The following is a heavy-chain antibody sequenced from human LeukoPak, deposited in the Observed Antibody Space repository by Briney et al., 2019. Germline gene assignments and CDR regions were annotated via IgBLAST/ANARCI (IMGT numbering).Heavy chain of an antibody. V-gene: IGHV4-34*01. Sequence: SETLSLTCAVYGGSFSGYYWSWIRQSPEKGLEWIGEINHSGSTNYNPSLKSRVTISADTSKNQFSLKLTSVTAADTAVYYCARTTTVTIYLDYWSQGILVTVSS. CDR1: GGSFSGYY. D-gene: IGHD4-17*01. CDR3: ARTTTVTIYLDY. J-gene: IGHJ4*02. CDR2: INHSGST.